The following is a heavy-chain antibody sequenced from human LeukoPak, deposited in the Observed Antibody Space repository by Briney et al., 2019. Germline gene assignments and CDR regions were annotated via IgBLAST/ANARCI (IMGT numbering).Heavy chain of an antibody. CDR2: LYYTGTT. CDR1: GGSISSYY. V-gene: IGHV4-59*01. CDR3: ARHYGSGKPWFDY. D-gene: IGHD3-10*01. J-gene: IGHJ4*02. Sequence: SETLSLTCTVSGGSISSYYWSWIRKPPGKGLEWIGYLYYTGTTNYNPSLKSRVTISVDTSKNQFSLKLSSVTAADTAVYYCARHYGSGKPWFDYWGQGTLVTVSS.